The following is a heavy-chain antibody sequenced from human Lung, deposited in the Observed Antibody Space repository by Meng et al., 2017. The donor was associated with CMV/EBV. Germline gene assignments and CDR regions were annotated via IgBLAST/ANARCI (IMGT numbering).Heavy chain of an antibody. J-gene: IGHJ4*02. CDR2: ITPSSGGT. D-gene: IGHD7-27*01. CDR3: VRANLGSADY. V-gene: IGHV1-2*06. CDR1: GYTLPHHG. Sequence: LQLMRSGAEVMRPGAHTRVACKASGYTLPHHGISWIRQAPGKGLEWVGRITPSSGGTTYAQKFQGRVTMTRDTSISTAYMELSSLRSDDAAIYYCVRANLGSADYWGQGTLVTVSS.